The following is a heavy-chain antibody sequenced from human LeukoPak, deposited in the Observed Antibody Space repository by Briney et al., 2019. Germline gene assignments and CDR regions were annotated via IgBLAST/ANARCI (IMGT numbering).Heavy chain of an antibody. CDR3: AKDSSPYYYDSSGYYPYWYFDL. D-gene: IGHD3-22*01. CDR2: ISGSGGST. V-gene: IGHV3-23*01. J-gene: IGHJ2*01. Sequence: GGSLRLSCAASGFAFSSYAMSWVRQAPGKGLEWVSAISGSGGSTYYADSVKGRFTISRDNSKNTLYLQMNSLRAEDTAVYYCAKDSSPYYYDSSGYYPYWYFDLWGRGTLVTVSS. CDR1: GFAFSSYA.